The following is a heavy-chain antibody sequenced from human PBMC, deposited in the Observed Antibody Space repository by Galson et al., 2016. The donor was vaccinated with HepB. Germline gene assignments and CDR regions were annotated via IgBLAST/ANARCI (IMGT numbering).Heavy chain of an antibody. Sequence: PALVKPTQTLTLTCTFSGFSLYTSGVGVGWIRQPPGKALEWLALIYWDDDKRSSPSLKSRLTITKDTSKNQVVLTMTNMDPVDTATYYCAHYNYDYYNMDVWGQGTTVTVSS. J-gene: IGHJ6*02. CDR2: IYWDDDK. V-gene: IGHV2-5*02. CDR1: GFSLYTSGVG. D-gene: IGHD3-3*01. CDR3: AHYNYDYYNMDV.